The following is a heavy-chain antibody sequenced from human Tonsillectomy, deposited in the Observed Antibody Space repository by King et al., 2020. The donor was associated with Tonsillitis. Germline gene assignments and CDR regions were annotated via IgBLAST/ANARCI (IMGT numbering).Heavy chain of an antibody. CDR3: ARENLHYDYVGGALDI. Sequence: VQLVESGGGVVQPGRSLRLSCAASGFSFSSFGMHWVRQAPGKGLEWVAVIWYDGSNENYVDSVKGRFTISRDNSKNTLHLQMNSLTVEDTAVYYCARENLHYDYVGGALDIWGQGTMVTVSS. J-gene: IGHJ3*02. CDR2: IWYDGSNE. D-gene: IGHD3-16*01. CDR1: GFSFSSFG. V-gene: IGHV3-33*01.